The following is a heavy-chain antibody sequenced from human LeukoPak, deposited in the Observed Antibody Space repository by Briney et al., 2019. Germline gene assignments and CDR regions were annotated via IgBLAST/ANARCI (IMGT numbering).Heavy chain of an antibody. CDR3: ARDRVVGATFGSAFDI. J-gene: IGHJ3*02. D-gene: IGHD1-26*01. CDR2: ISAYNGNT. V-gene: IGHV1-18*01. CDR1: GYTFTSDG. Sequence: ASVKVSCKASGYTFTSDGISWVREGPGQGREWRGWISAYNGNTNYAQKVQGRVTMNTDTSTSTAYRELRSLRSDATAVYYCARDRVVGATFGSAFDIWGQGTMVTVSS.